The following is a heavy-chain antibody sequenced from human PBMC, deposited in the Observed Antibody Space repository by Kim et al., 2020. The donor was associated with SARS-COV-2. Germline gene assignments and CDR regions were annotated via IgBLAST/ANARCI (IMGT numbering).Heavy chain of an antibody. V-gene: IGHV4-4*02. J-gene: IGHJ3*02. Sequence: NPYLKSRDTISEDKSKDQFSLKLSSVTAEDTAVYYCARVYDSSGADAFDIWGQGTMVTVSS. CDR3: ARVYDSSGADAFDI. D-gene: IGHD3-22*01.